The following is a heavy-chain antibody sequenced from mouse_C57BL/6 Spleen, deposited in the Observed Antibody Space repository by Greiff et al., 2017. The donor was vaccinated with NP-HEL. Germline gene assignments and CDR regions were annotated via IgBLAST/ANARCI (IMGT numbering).Heavy chain of an antibody. D-gene: IGHD2-4*01. CDR1: GYSFTSYY. V-gene: IGHV1-66*01. J-gene: IGHJ2*01. Sequence: QVQLQQSGPELVKPGASVKISCKASGYSFTSYYIHWVKQRPGQGLEWIGWIYPGSGNTKYNEKFKGKATLTADTSSSTAYMQLSSLTSEDSAVYYCARGYYDYRYFDYWGQGTTLTVSS. CDR3: ARGYYDYRYFDY. CDR2: IYPGSGNT.